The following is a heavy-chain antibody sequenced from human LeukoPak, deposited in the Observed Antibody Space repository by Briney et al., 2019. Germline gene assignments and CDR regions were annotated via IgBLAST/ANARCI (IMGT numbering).Heavy chain of an antibody. D-gene: IGHD1-1*01. J-gene: IGHJ4*02. V-gene: IGHV2-5*02. CDR3: VHRSTVPFDY. CDR1: GFSLSTNEMG. CDR2: IYWDDDK. Sequence: SGPTLVNPTQTLTLTCAFSGFSLSTNEMGVGWIRQPPGKALEWLALIYWDDDKRYNPSLKTRLTITKGTSKNQVVLTMTNMDPVDTATYYCVHRSTVPFDYWGQGTLVTVSS.